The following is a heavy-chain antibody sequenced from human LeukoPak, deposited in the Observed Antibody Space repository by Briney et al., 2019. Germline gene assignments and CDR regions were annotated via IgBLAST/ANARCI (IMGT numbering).Heavy chain of an antibody. CDR3: AKLALYYYDSSGYLHDGMDV. Sequence: GRSLRLSCSASGFTFSSYGMHWVRQAPGKGPEWVAVISYDGSNKYYADSVKGRFTISRDNSKNTLYLQMNSLRAEDTAVYYCAKLALYYYDSSGYLHDGMDVRGQGTTVTVSS. J-gene: IGHJ6*02. D-gene: IGHD3-22*01. CDR2: ISYDGSNK. CDR1: GFTFSSYG. V-gene: IGHV3-30*18.